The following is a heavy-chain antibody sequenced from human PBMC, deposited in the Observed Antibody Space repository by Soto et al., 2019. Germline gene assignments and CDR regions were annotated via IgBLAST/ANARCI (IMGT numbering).Heavy chain of an antibody. CDR2: IYHSGST. CDR3: ARTPITIFGAGYYYMDV. CDR1: GGSISSYY. D-gene: IGHD3-3*01. V-gene: IGHV4-59*12. Sequence: ASETLSLTCTVSGGSISSYYWSWIRQPPGKGLEWIGEIYHSGSTNYNPSLKSRVTISVDKSKNQFSLKLSSVTAADTAVYYCARTPITIFGAGYYYMDVWGKGTTVTVSS. J-gene: IGHJ6*03.